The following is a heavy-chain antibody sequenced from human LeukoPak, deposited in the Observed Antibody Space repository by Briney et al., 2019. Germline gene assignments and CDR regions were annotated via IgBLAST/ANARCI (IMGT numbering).Heavy chain of an antibody. V-gene: IGHV3-30-3*01. J-gene: IGHJ4*02. CDR1: GFTFSSYA. Sequence: PGGSLRLSCAASGFTFSSYATHWVRQAPGKGLEWVAVISYDGSNKYYADPVKGRFTISRDNSKNTLYLQMNSLRAVDTAVYYCARQTYGDYDLFDYWGQGTLVTVSS. CDR3: ARQTYGDYDLFDY. CDR2: ISYDGSNK. D-gene: IGHD4-17*01.